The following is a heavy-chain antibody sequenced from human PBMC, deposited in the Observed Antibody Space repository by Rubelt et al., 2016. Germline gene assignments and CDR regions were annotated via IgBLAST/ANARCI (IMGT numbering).Heavy chain of an antibody. CDR3: AKVDGTDWHFNH. CDR1: GFTFSSYW. Sequence: FGKPGGSLRLSCAASGFTFSSYWMYWVRQAPGKGLVWVSRIDSDGSSTTYADSVKGRFTISRDNSKNTLYLQMSSLRAEDTAAYYCAKVDGTDWHFNHWGQGTLVTVSS. V-gene: IGHV3-74*01. D-gene: IGHD3-9*01. J-gene: IGHJ4*02. CDR2: IDSDGSST.